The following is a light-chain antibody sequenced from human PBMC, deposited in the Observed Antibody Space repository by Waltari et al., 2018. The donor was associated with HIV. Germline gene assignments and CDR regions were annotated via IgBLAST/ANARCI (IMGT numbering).Light chain of an antibody. J-gene: IGLJ2*01. Sequence: QSVLTQPPSASGTPGQRVTISCSGSSSNIGTNYISWYQQLPGTAPKRLNYRNKQGPSGVPDRFSGSKSDTSVFLAISGLRSEDEADYYCAAWDENLSGRVVFGGGTKLTVL. CDR1: SSNIGTNY. CDR2: RNK. V-gene: IGLV1-47*01. CDR3: AAWDENLSGRVV.